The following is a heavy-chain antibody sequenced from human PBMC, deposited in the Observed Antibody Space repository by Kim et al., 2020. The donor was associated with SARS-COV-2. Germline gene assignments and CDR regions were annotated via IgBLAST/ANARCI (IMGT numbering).Heavy chain of an antibody. J-gene: IGHJ4*02. Sequence: KVQGRVTITADKSTSTAYMELSSLRSEDTAVYYCARERIAVAGTGWYFDYWGQGTLVTVSS. CDR3: ARERIAVAGTGWYFDY. D-gene: IGHD6-19*01. V-gene: IGHV1-69*04.